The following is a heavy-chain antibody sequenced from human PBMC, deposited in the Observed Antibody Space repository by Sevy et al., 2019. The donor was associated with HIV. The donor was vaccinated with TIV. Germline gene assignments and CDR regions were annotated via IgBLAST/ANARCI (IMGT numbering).Heavy chain of an antibody. CDR2: ITSSSNTI. CDR1: GFRFRDYR. Sequence: GGSLRLSCAASGFRFRDYRMNWVRQAPGKGLEWVSYITSSSNTINYADSVKGRLTISRDNGRKSLYLGINGLRHEDTAVYYCARDRGRGEVALDLWGQGTLVTVSS. V-gene: IGHV3-48*02. CDR3: ARDRGRGEVALDL. J-gene: IGHJ5*02. D-gene: IGHD3-10*01.